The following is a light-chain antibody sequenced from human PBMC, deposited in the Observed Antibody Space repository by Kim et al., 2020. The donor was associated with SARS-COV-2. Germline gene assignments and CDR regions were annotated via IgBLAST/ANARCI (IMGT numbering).Light chain of an antibody. CDR2: QDS. J-gene: IGLJ1*01. CDR3: QAWASSTYV. V-gene: IGLV3-1*01. CDR1: KLGDKY. Sequence: SYELTQPPSVSVSPGQTASITCSGDKLGDKYACWYQQKPGQSPVLVICQDSKRPSGIPERFSGSNSGNTATLTISGTQAMDEADYYCQAWASSTYVFGTG.